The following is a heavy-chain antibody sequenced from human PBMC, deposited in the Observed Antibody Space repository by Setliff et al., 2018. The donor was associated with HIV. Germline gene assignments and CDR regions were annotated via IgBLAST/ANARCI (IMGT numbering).Heavy chain of an antibody. J-gene: IGHJ6*03. V-gene: IGHV4-31*01. CDR1: GGSISSPGYY. CDR3: ARARGGCSGGSCPAHHYYYYMDV. Sequence: SETLSLTCTVSGGSISSPGYYWSWIRQHPGKGLEWIGYIYYSGSTYYNPSLKSLVTISVDTSKNQFSLKLSSVTAADTAVYYCARARGGCSGGSCPAHHYYYYMDVWGKGTTVTVSS. CDR2: IYYSGST. D-gene: IGHD2-15*01.